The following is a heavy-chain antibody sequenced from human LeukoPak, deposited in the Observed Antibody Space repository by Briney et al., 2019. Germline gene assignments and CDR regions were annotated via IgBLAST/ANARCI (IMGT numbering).Heavy chain of an antibody. V-gene: IGHV1-8*03. J-gene: IGHJ6*03. CDR1: GYTFTSYD. CDR3: ARGAPKRYCSSTSCLLEDYYYYYYMDV. D-gene: IGHD2-2*01. CDR2: MNPNSGNT. Sequence: ASVKVSCKASGYTFTSYDINWVRQATGQGLEWMGWMNPNSGNTGYAQKFQGRVTITRNTSISTAYMELSSLRSEDTAVYYCARGAPKRYCSSTSCLLEDYYYYYYMDVWGKGTTVTVSS.